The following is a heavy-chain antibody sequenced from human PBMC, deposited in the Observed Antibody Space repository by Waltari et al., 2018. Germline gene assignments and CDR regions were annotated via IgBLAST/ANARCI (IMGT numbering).Heavy chain of an antibody. Sequence: QLQLQESGPGLVKPSETLSLTCTVSGGSISSSSYYWGWIRQPPGKGLEWIGSIYYSGCTYYNPSLKSRVTISVDTSKNQFSLKLSSVTASDTAVYYCARVEAARRGQYYFDYWGQGTLVTVSS. CDR1: GGSISSSSYY. V-gene: IGHV4-39*01. CDR3: ARVEAARRGQYYFDY. J-gene: IGHJ4*02. CDR2: IYYSGCT. D-gene: IGHD6-6*01.